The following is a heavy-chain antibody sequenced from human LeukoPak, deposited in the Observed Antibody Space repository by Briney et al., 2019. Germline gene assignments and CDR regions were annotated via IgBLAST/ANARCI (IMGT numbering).Heavy chain of an antibody. J-gene: IGHJ4*02. CDR3: AREIVGAPTPGAY. Sequence: SEALSLTCAVSTDSTTSNWWSWVRQPPGKGLEWIGEVHKSGSTNYYPSLQSRVTISIDKSKNQIALELTSVTAADTAVYYCAREIVGAPTPGAYWGQGILVTVSS. CDR2: VHKSGST. V-gene: IGHV4-4*02. D-gene: IGHD1-26*01. CDR1: TDSTTSNW.